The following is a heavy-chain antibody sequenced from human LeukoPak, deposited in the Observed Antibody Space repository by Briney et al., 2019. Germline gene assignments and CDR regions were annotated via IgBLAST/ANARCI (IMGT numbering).Heavy chain of an antibody. CDR3: AQGGRINYDILTGYPVGAFDI. D-gene: IGHD3-9*01. CDR1: GGSFSGYY. Sequence: SETLSLTCAVYGGSFSGYYWSWIRQPPGKGLEWIGEINHSGSTNYNPSLKSRVTISVDTSKNQFSLKLSSVTAADTAVYYCAQGGRINYDILTGYPVGAFDIWGQGTMVTVSS. CDR2: INHSGST. J-gene: IGHJ3*02. V-gene: IGHV4-34*01.